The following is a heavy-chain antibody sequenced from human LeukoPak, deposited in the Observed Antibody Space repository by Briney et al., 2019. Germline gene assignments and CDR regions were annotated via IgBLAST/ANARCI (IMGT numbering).Heavy chain of an antibody. D-gene: IGHD3/OR15-3a*01. Sequence: SGGSLRLSCAASGFTFSSYEMNWVRQAPGKGLEWVASINSISSYIYYADSVKGRFTISRDNAKNSLYLQMNSLRAEDTAVYYCARDKGNYDFLRRENYYYMDVWGKGTTVTISS. CDR1: GFTFSSYE. CDR3: ARDKGNYDFLRRENYYYMDV. CDR2: INSISSYI. J-gene: IGHJ6*03. V-gene: IGHV3-21*01.